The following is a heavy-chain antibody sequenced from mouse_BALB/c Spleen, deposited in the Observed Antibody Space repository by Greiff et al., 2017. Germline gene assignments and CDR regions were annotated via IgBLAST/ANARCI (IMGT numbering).Heavy chain of an antibody. J-gene: IGHJ2*01. V-gene: IGHV1-87*01. CDR3: ASYRDVDY. CDR2: IYPGDGDT. Sequence: VKLQESGAELARPGASVKLSCKASGYTFTSYWMQWVKQRPGQGLEWIGAIYPGDGDTRYTQKFKGKATLTADKSSSTAYMQLSSLASEDSAVYYCASYRDVDYWGQGTTLTVSS. D-gene: IGHD2-14*01. CDR1: GYTFTSYW.